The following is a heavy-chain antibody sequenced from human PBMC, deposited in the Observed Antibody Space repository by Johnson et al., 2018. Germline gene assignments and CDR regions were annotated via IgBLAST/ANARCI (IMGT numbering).Heavy chain of an antibody. V-gene: IGHV3-30*18. J-gene: IGHJ3*02. CDR3: AKEIGEVVVRACGS. CDR1: GFTFSSYG. D-gene: IGHD3-22*01. Sequence: LVESGGGVVQPGRSLRLSCAASGFTFSSYGMHWVRQAPGTGLEWVAVISYDGSNKYYADSVTGRFTISRDNSKKTLYLQMKSLRAEDTAVDYCAKEIGEVVVRACGSWGQWTMVTVSS. CDR2: ISYDGSNK.